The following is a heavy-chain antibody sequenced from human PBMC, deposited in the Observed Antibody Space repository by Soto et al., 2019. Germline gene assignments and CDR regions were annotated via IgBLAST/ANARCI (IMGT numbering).Heavy chain of an antibody. Sequence: QLQLQESGPGLVKLSETLSLTCTVSGGSVSSSSYYWGWVRQPPGKGLEWIWSVYYSGSTYYNPSLESRVTISVDKSKNQFSLKLMSLSAADTAVYYCGRLEGLATISYYFDYWGQGALVTVSS. CDR3: GRLEGLATISYYFDY. V-gene: IGHV4-39*01. CDR1: GGSVSSSSYY. CDR2: VYYSGST. J-gene: IGHJ4*02. D-gene: IGHD3-9*01.